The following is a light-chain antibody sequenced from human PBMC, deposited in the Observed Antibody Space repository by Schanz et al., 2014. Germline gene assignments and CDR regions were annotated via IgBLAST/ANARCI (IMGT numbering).Light chain of an antibody. CDR1: SNDVDDYKY. J-gene: IGLJ2*01. V-gene: IGLV2-11*01. Sequence: QSALTQPRSVSGSPGQSVTISCTGTSNDVDDYKYVSWYQQHPGKAPKLMIYDVSKRPSGVPDRFSGSKSGNTASLTISGLQAEDEADYYCCSYAGTYTFVVFGGGTKVTVL. CDR3: CSYAGTYTFVV. CDR2: DVS.